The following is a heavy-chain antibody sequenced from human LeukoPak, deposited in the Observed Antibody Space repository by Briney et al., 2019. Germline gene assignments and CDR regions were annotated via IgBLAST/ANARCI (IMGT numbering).Heavy chain of an antibody. J-gene: IGHJ4*02. CDR1: GYTFTSYA. Sequence: ASVKVSCKASGYTFTSYAMNWVRQAPGQGLEWMGIINPSGGSTSYAQKFQGRVTMTRDMSTSTVYMELSSLRSEDTAVYYCARVNNFNPFDYWGQGTLVTVSS. CDR3: ARVNNFNPFDY. V-gene: IGHV1-46*01. CDR2: INPSGGST. D-gene: IGHD1-1*01.